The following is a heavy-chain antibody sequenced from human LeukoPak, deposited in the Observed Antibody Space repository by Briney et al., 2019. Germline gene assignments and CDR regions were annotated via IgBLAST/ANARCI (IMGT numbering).Heavy chain of an antibody. CDR1: GYTFTSYG. CDR3: ATGEVGYCTNGVCYHYYYYMDV. J-gene: IGHJ6*03. V-gene: IGHV1-18*01. D-gene: IGHD2-8*01. CDR2: ISAYNGNT. Sequence: ASVKVSCKASGYTFTSYGISWVRQAPGQGLEWMGWISAYNGNTNYAQKLQGRVTMTTDTSTSTAYMELRSLRSDDTAVYYCATGEVGYCTNGVCYHYYYYMDVWGKGTTVTVSS.